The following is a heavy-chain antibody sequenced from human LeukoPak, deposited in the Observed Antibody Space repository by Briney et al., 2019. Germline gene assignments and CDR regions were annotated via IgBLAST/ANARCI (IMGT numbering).Heavy chain of an antibody. V-gene: IGHV3-11*06. CDR3: ARGQIAVAGTPRRPPDY. CDR2: IGSSSSYT. J-gene: IGHJ4*02. CDR1: GFTFSDYY. D-gene: IGHD6-19*01. Sequence: GGSLRLSCAASGFTFSDYYMSWIRQAPGKGLEWVSYIGSSSSYTNYADSVKGRFTISRDNDKNSLYLQMNSLRAEDTAVYYCARGQIAVAGTPRRPPDYWGQGTLVTVSS.